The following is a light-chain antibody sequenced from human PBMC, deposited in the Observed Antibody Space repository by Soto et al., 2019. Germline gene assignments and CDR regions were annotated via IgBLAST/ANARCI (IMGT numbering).Light chain of an antibody. Sequence: DIQMTQSPSSLSASVGGRVTITCRASQTISTYLNWYQQTPGRAPALLISAASTLQSGVPSMFSGSGSGTEFTLTISSLQPQDFSTYYCQQSFTSPHTFGQGTKLEIK. V-gene: IGKV1-39*01. CDR3: QQSFTSPHT. CDR1: QTISTY. CDR2: AAS. J-gene: IGKJ2*01.